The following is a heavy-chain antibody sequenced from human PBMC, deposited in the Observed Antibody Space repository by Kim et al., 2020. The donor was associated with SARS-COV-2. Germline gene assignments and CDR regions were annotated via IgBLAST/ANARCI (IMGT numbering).Heavy chain of an antibody. J-gene: IGHJ4*02. V-gene: IGHV3-48*02. CDR2: SSDTV. CDR3: ARAAGKDY. D-gene: IGHD6-13*01. Sequence: SSDTVYSADSGKGRFTISRDNAKNSLYLQRNSLREEDTAVYYCARAAGKDYWGQGTLVIVSS.